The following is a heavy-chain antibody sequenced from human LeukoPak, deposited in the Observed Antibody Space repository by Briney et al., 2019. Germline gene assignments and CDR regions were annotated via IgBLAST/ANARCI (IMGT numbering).Heavy chain of an antibody. J-gene: IGHJ4*02. V-gene: IGHV3-33*06. Sequence: PGGSLRLSCVASGFTFSSADMHWVRQAPGKGLEWVADIWNDGSNKYYAVSVKGRITISRDNSKNTLFLQMNSLGVEDTAVYYCAKAKSMIRGALFDYWGQGTLVTVSS. CDR3: AKAKSMIRGALFDY. CDR1: GFTFSSAD. D-gene: IGHD3-10*01. CDR2: IWNDGSNK.